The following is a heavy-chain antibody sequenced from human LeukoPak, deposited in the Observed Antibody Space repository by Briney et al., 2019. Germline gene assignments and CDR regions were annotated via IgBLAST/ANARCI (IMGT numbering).Heavy chain of an antibody. CDR3: AKIQPSNWEGGY. Sequence: GGSLRLSCAASGFTFSSYAMSWVRQAPGEGLEWVSAISGSGGSTYYADSVKGRVTISRDNSKNTLYLQMNSLRGEDTAVYYWAKIQPSNWEGGYWGEGTLVTVSS. J-gene: IGHJ4*02. V-gene: IGHV3-23*01. CDR2: ISGSGGST. D-gene: IGHD7-27*01. CDR1: GFTFSSYA.